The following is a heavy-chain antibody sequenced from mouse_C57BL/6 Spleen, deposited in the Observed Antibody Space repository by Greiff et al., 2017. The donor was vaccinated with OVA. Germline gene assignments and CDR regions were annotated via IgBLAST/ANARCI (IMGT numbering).Heavy chain of an antibody. Sequence: VQLQQSGPELVKPGASVKISCKASGYAFSSSWMNWVKQRPGKGLEWIGRIYPGDGDTNYNGKFKGKATLTADKSSSTAYMQLCSLTSEDSAVYFCARPLDYWGQGTTLTVSS. CDR3: ARPLDY. CDR1: GYAFSSSW. V-gene: IGHV1-82*01. J-gene: IGHJ2*01. CDR2: IYPGDGDT.